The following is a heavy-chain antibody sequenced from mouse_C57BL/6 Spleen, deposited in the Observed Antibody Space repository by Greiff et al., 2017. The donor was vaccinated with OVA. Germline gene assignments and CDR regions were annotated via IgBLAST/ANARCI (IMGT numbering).Heavy chain of an antibody. CDR3: ARWNTTGLDY. V-gene: IGHV1-82*01. D-gene: IGHD1-1*01. J-gene: IGHJ2*01. CDR1: GYAFSSSW. CDR2: IYPGDGDT. Sequence: EPGPELVKPGASVKISCKASGYAFSSSWMNWVKQRPGKGLEWIGRIYPGDGDTNYNGKFKGKATLTADKSSSTAYMQLSSLTSEDSAVYFCARWNTTGLDYWGQGTTLTVSS.